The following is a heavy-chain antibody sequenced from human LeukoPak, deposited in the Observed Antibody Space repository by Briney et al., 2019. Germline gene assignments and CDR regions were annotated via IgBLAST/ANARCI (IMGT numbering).Heavy chain of an antibody. CDR1: GFTFSNYG. CDR2: ISSSISYI. CDR3: ARSGGSFYDY. V-gene: IGHV3-21*01. Sequence: GRSLRLSCAASGFTFSNYGMHWVRQAPGKGLEWVSSISSSISYIYYADSVKGRFTISRDNAKNSLYLQMNSLRAEDTAVYYCARSGGSFYDYWGQGTLVTVSS. J-gene: IGHJ4*02. D-gene: IGHD2-15*01.